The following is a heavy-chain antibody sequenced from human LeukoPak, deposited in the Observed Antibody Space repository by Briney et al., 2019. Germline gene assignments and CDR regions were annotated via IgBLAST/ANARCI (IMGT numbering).Heavy chain of an antibody. J-gene: IGHJ6*03. CDR2: IIPIFGTA. Sequence: SVKVSCKASGGTFSSYAISWVRQAPGQGLEWMGGIIPIFGTANYAQKFQGRVTITTDESTSTAYMELSSLRSEDTAVYYCARTSLIVRGVIYYYYMDVWGKGTTVTVSS. CDR1: GGTFSSYA. D-gene: IGHD3-10*01. CDR3: ARTSLIVRGVIYYYYMDV. V-gene: IGHV1-69*05.